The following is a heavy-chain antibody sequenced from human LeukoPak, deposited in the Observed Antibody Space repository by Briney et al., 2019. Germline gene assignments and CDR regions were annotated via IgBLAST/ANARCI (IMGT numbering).Heavy chain of an antibody. CDR3: ARDDHWGWDK. J-gene: IGHJ4*02. D-gene: IGHD7-27*01. CDR1: GFTFSSYA. V-gene: IGHV3-7*01. Sequence: HPGRSLRLSCAASGFTFSSYAMHWVRQAPGKGLEWVANIRPDGNVAFHVDFVKGRFSISRDNAKNTLYLQMNGLRVEDTALYYCARDDHWGWDKWGRGTLVTVSS. CDR2: IRPDGNVA.